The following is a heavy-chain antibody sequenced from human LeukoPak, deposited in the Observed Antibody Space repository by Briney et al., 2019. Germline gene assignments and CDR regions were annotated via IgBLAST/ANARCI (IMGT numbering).Heavy chain of an antibody. V-gene: IGHV3-30*02. J-gene: IGHJ4*02. CDR3: VKDQVTEDSTRIYYFDH. CDR2: IRYDENNE. CDR1: GFTFLSYG. D-gene: IGHD2-21*02. Sequence: GGSLRLSCAASGFTFLSYGMHWIRQAPGKGLEWVAFIRYDENNEYYGDSVRGRFTISRDNSKNILYLQMNSLSTEETAVYYCVKDQVTEDSTRIYYFDHWGQGILVTVSS.